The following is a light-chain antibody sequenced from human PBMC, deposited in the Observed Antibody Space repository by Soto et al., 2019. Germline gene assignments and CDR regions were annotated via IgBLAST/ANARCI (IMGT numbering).Light chain of an antibody. CDR3: CSYAGTYIYV. CDR2: DVT. Sequence: QSALTQPRSVSGSPGQTVTISCTGTSSDVGNYNYVSWYQQHPGKAPKLMIYDVTQRPSGVPDRFPGSKSGNTASLTISGLQAEDEADYYCCSYAGTYIYVFGSGTKLTVL. V-gene: IGLV2-11*01. J-gene: IGLJ1*01. CDR1: SSDVGNYNY.